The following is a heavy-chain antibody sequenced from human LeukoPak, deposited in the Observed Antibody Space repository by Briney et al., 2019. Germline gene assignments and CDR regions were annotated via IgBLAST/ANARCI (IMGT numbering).Heavy chain of an antibody. D-gene: IGHD5-18*01. CDR1: GYTFTNYG. Sequence: ASVKVSCKASGYTFTNYGISWVRQAPGQGLEWMGWINVYNGNTIYAQKLQGRVTMTTDASTSTAYMELRSLRSDDTAVYYCARLAGTDMIGYFQDWGQGTLVTVSS. CDR3: ARLAGTDMIGYFQD. V-gene: IGHV1-18*01. J-gene: IGHJ1*01. CDR2: INVYNGNT.